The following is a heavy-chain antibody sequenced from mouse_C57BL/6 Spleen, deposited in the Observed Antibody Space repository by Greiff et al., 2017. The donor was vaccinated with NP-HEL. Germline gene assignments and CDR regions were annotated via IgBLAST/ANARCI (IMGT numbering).Heavy chain of an antibody. CDR3: ATGLNYFDY. Sequence: EVQLQESGPGLVKPSQSLSLTCSVTGYSITSGYYWNWIRQFPGNKLEWMGYISYDGSNNYNPSLKNRISITRDTSKNQFFLKLNSVTTEDTATYYCATGLNYFDYWGQGTTLTVSS. J-gene: IGHJ2*01. D-gene: IGHD2-4*01. CDR1: GYSITSGYY. V-gene: IGHV3-6*01. CDR2: ISYDGSN.